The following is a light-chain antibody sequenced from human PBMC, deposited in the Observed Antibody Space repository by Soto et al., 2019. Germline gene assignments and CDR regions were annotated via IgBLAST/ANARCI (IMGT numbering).Light chain of an antibody. J-gene: IGKJ1*01. CDR3: QQYNNSPWT. V-gene: IGKV1-5*03. CDR2: KTS. CDR1: QSINSW. Sequence: DIQMTQSPSTLSASVGDRVTITCRASQSINSWLAWYQQKPGKAPKLLIYKTSSLESGVPSRFSGSGSGTEFTLTISSLQPDDFATYYCQQYNNSPWTFGQGPKVEIK.